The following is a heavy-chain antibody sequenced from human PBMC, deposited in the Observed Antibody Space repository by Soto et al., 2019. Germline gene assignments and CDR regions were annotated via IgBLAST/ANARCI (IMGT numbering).Heavy chain of an antibody. D-gene: IGHD3-9*01. Sequence: QVQLVQSGAEVKKPGASVKVSCKASGYTFTSYAMHWVRQAPGQRLEWMGWINAGNGNTKYSQKFQGRVTITRDTSASTAYMELSSLRSEDTAVYYCARDGSYYDILTGYTGWGQGTLVTVSS. CDR2: INAGNGNT. CDR1: GYTFTSYA. J-gene: IGHJ4*02. CDR3: ARDGSYYDILTGYTG. V-gene: IGHV1-3*01.